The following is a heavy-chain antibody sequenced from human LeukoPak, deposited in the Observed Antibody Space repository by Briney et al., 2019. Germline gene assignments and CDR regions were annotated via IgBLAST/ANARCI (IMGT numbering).Heavy chain of an antibody. Sequence: PGASVKVSCKASGGTFSSYAISWVRQAPGQGLEWMGGIIPIFGTANYAQKFQGRVTITADESTSTAYMELSSLRSEDTAVYYCARECAPGYGGCDYWGQGTLVTVSS. D-gene: IGHD5-12*01. V-gene: IGHV1-69*01. CDR1: GGTFSSYA. CDR3: ARECAPGYGGCDY. CDR2: IIPIFGTA. J-gene: IGHJ4*02.